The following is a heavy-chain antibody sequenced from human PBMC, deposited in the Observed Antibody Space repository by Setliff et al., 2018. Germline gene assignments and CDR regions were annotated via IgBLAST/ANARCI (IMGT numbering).Heavy chain of an antibody. CDR3: ARDGGAAMDEFYYYYMDV. CDR2: IYYTGIT. D-gene: IGHD5-18*01. J-gene: IGHJ6*03. CDR1: GDSINSYPYY. V-gene: IGHV4-39*07. Sequence: LSLTCTVSGDSINSYPYYWGWIRQPPGKGLEWIGNIYYTGITYYNPSLKSRVTISVDTSKNQFSLKLSSVTAADTAVYYCARDGGAAMDEFYYYYMDVWGKGTTVTVSS.